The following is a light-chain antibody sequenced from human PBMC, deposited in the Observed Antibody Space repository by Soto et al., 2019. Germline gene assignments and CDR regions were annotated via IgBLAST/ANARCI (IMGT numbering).Light chain of an antibody. CDR2: DVT. CDR3: SSYTSSITLYV. V-gene: IGLV2-14*01. J-gene: IGLJ1*01. CDR1: SSDVGDNNY. Sequence: QSALTQPASVSGSPGQSITISCTGTSSDVGDNNYVSWYQQHPGKAPKLMIYDVTHRPSEISNRFSGSKSGNTASLTISVLQAEDEADYYCSSYTSSITLYVFGTGTQLTVL.